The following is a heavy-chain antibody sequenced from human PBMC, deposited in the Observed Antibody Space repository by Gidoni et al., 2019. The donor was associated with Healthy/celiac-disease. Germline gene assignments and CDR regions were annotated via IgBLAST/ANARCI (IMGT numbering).Heavy chain of an antibody. CDR2: IKSKTDGGTT. V-gene: IGHV3-15*01. CDR1: GFNFSTAW. Sequence: EVQLVESGGGLVKPGGSLRLSCAASGFNFSTAWMSWVRQAPGKGLEWVGRIKSKTDGGTTDYAAPVKGRFTISRDDSKNTLYLQMNSLKTEDTAVYYCTTDTEVGSWYGLSFDYWGQGTLVTVSS. CDR3: TTDTEVGSWYGLSFDY. J-gene: IGHJ4*02. D-gene: IGHD6-13*01.